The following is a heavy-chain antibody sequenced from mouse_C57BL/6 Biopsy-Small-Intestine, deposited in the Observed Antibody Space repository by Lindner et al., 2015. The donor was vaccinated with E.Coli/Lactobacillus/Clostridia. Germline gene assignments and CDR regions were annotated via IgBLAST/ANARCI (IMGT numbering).Heavy chain of an antibody. CDR3: ARWDTTVLDAMDY. J-gene: IGHJ4*01. CDR2: VSYSGST. CDR1: GYSITSDY. Sequence: VQLQESGPGLAKPSQTLSLTCSVTGYSITSDYWNWIREFPGNKLEYMGYVSYSGSTYYNPSLKSRISITRDTSKNQYFLQLNSVTTEDTATYYCARWDTTVLDAMDYWGQGTSVTVSS. D-gene: IGHD1-1*01. V-gene: IGHV3-8*01.